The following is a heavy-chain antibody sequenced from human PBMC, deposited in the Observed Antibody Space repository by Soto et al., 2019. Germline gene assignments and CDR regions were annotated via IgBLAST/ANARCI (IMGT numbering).Heavy chain of an antibody. CDR1: GYTFTSYY. CDR3: ARGEYSGYDLYYGMDV. Sequence: ASVKVSCKASGYTFTSYYMHWVRQAPGQGLEWMGIINPSGGSTSYAQKFQGRVTMTRDTSTGTVYMELSSLRSEDTAVYYCARGEYSGYDLYYGMDVWGQGTTVTVSS. CDR2: INPSGGST. J-gene: IGHJ6*02. V-gene: IGHV1-46*01. D-gene: IGHD5-12*01.